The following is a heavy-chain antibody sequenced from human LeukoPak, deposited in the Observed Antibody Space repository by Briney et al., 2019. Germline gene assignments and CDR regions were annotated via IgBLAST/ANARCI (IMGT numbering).Heavy chain of an antibody. J-gene: IGHJ4*02. CDR2: IYFSGST. CDR1: GGSISTYY. CDR3: ARTDYYFDY. D-gene: IGHD3/OR15-3a*01. Sequence: SETLSLTCAVSGGSISTYYWNRLRQSPGKGLEWIGDIYFSGSTNYNPSLKSRVTISIDTSRNQFSLKLSSVTAADTAVYYCARTDYYFDYWGQGALVTVSS. V-gene: IGHV4-59*01.